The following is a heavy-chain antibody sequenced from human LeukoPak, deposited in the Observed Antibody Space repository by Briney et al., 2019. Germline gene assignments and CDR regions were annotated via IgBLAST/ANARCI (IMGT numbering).Heavy chain of an antibody. CDR2: IYYSGST. CDR3: ARTTEDCSSTSCYQYWFDP. D-gene: IGHD2-2*01. J-gene: IGHJ5*02. CDR1: GGSISNYY. V-gene: IGHV4-59*01. Sequence: PSETLSLTCTVSGGSISNYYWSWIRQPPGKGLEWIGYIYYSGSTNYNPSLKSRVTISVDTFKNQFSLKLNSVTAADTAVYYCARTTEDCSSTSCYQYWFDPWGQGTLVTVSS.